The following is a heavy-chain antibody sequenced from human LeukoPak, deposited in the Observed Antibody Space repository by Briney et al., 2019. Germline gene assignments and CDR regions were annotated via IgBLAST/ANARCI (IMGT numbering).Heavy chain of an antibody. Sequence: GGSLRLSCAASGFTFSRCVMSWVRQAPGRGLEWVSDISGSGGSTFYADSVKGWFTISRDNSKNTLYLQMNSLRAEDTAVYYCAKVSGATLNYGMDVWGQGTTVTVSS. CDR3: AKVSGATLNYGMDV. D-gene: IGHD1-1*01. V-gene: IGHV3-23*01. CDR2: ISGSGGST. J-gene: IGHJ6*02. CDR1: GFTFSRCV.